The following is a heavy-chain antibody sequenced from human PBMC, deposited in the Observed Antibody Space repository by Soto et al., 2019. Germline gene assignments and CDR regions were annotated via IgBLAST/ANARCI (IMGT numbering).Heavy chain of an antibody. CDR3: ARGSGLEGWYGLNWFDP. CDR2: ISSSSSYI. CDR1: GFTFSSYS. V-gene: IGHV3-21*01. D-gene: IGHD6-19*01. Sequence: EVQLVESGGGLVKPGGSLRLSCAASGFTFSSYSMNWVRQAPGKGLEWVSSISSSSSYIYYADSLKGRFTISRDNAKKSMYLQMNSLRAEDTAVYYCARGSGLEGWYGLNWFDPWGQGTLVTVSS. J-gene: IGHJ5*02.